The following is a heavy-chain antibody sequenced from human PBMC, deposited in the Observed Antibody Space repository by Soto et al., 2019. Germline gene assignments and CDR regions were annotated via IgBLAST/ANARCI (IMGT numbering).Heavy chain of an antibody. J-gene: IGHJ5*02. Sequence: VQLVQSGAEVKKPGASVKVSCKASGYTFTNNDINWVRQAPGQGLEWIGCMNTNNNTTDSAEVFEGRVSLTWDTSLSTAYMQLNSLKIDDTAVYYCAREVIETASLCLVPGGQGTLFTVSS. CDR2: MNTNNNTT. CDR3: AREVIETASLCLVP. V-gene: IGHV1-8*01. CDR1: GYTFTNND. D-gene: IGHD2-21*02.